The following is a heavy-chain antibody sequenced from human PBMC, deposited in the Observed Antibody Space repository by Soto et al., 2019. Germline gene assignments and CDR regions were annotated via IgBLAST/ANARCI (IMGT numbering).Heavy chain of an antibody. Sequence: EVQLLESGGGLVQPGGSLRLSCAASGFTFNNYAMTWVRQAPGKGLEWVSAISGGGDTTSYADSVKGRFTVSSDGSKNTLYRQMSSLRAEDTALYYCAKGRGGSGSLTPRVDFWGQGTLVTVSS. CDR3: AKGRGGSGSLTPRVDF. CDR1: GFTFNNYA. V-gene: IGHV3-23*01. J-gene: IGHJ4*02. CDR2: ISGGGDTT. D-gene: IGHD3-10*01.